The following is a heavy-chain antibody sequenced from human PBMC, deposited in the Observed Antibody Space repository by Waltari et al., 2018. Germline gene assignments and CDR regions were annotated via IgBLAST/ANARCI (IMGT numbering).Heavy chain of an antibody. D-gene: IGHD1-26*01. CDR1: GFTVSSNY. CDR3: ARGYRYSGSYGVDY. CDR2: IYSGGST. Sequence: EVQLVESGGGLIQPGGSLRLSCVASGFTVSSNYMSWVRQAPGKGLEWVSVIYSGGSTYYADSVKGRFTISRDNSKNTLYLQMNSLRAEDTAVYYCARGYRYSGSYGVDYWGQGTLVTVSS. V-gene: IGHV3-53*01. J-gene: IGHJ4*02.